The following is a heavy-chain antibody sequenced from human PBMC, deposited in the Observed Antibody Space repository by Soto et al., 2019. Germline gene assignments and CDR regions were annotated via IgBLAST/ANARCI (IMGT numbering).Heavy chain of an antibody. CDR3: ARDLGYCISTSCPDAFDI. CDR2: ISSSGSTI. V-gene: IGHV3-11*01. J-gene: IGHJ3*02. CDR1: GFTFSDYY. D-gene: IGHD2-2*01. Sequence: PGGSLRLSCAASGFTFSDYYMSWIREAPGKGLEWVSYISSSGSTIYYADSVKGRFTISRDNAKKSLYLQMNSLRAEDTAVYYCARDLGYCISTSCPDAFDIWGQGTMVTVSS.